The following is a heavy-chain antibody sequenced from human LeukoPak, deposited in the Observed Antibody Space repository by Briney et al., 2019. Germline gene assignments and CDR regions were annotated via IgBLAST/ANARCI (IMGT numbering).Heavy chain of an antibody. CDR2: INHSGST. CDR1: GGSFCGYY. CDR3: ARGTSLY. V-gene: IGHV4-34*01. J-gene: IGHJ4*02. Sequence: SETLSLTCAVYGGSFCGYYWSWIRQPPGKGLEWIGEINHSGSTNYNPSLKSRVTISVDTSKNQFSLKPSSVTAADTAVYYCARGTSLYWGQGTLVTVSS.